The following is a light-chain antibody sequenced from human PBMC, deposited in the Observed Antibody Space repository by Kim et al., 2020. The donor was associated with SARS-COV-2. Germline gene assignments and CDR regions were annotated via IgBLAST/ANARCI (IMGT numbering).Light chain of an antibody. CDR1: QDISNY. J-gene: IGKJ1*01. V-gene: IGKV1-27*01. CDR3: QEYNSSPPVT. CDR2: AAF. Sequence: SVGDRVTITCRASQDISNYLAWYQHKPGKAPKILIYAAFALQSGVPSRFSGSGSGTDFTLTINSLQPEDVATYYCQEYNSSPPVTFGQGTKVDIK.